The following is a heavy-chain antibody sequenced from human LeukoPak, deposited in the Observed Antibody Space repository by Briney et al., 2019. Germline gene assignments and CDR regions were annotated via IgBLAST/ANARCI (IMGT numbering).Heavy chain of an antibody. CDR2: ISGSGGST. Sequence: GGSLRLSCAASGFTFSSYAMSWVRQAPGKGLEWVSAISGSGGSTYYADSVKGRFTISRDNSKNMLYLQMNSLRAEDTAVYYCARDLYGDYPPGDYWGQGTLVTVSS. CDR1: GFTFSSYA. CDR3: ARDLYGDYPPGDY. J-gene: IGHJ4*02. D-gene: IGHD4-17*01. V-gene: IGHV3-23*01.